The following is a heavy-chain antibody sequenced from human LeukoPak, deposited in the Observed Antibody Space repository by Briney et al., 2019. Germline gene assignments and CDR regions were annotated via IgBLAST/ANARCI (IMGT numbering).Heavy chain of an antibody. D-gene: IGHD6-13*01. V-gene: IGHV1-3*01. CDR1: GYTFTSYA. CDR2: INAGIGNT. Sequence: ASVKVSCKASGYTFTSYAMHWVRQAPGQRLEWMGWINAGIGNTKYSEKFQGRVTITRDTSASTAYMELSSLRSEDTAVYYCARGPIAAAGDYWGQGTLVTVSS. CDR3: ARGPIAAAGDY. J-gene: IGHJ4*02.